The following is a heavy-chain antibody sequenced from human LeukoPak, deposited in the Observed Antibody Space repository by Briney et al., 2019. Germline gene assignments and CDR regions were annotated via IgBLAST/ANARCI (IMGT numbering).Heavy chain of an antibody. D-gene: IGHD3-22*01. V-gene: IGHV4-30-4*01. CDR3: ARPYYYDSRIDP. CDR1: GVSISSGDYY. Sequence: SQTLSLTCTVSGVSISSGDYYWSWIRQPPGKGLEWIGYMYYSGSTYYNPSLKSRVTISADTSKNQFSLELSSVTAADTAVYYCARPYYYDSRIDPWGQGTLVTVSS. CDR2: MYYSGST. J-gene: IGHJ5*02.